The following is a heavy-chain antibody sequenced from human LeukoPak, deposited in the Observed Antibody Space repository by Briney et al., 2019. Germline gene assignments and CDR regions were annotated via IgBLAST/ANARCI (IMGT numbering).Heavy chain of an antibody. CDR3: AKVRASVLGYYYYGMDV. CDR1: GFTFSSYS. CDR2: ISSSSSYI. Sequence: GGSLRLSCAASGFTFSSYSMNWVRQAPGKGLEWVSSISSSSSYIYYADSVKGRFTISRDNSKNTLYLQMNSLRAEDTAVYYCAKVRASVLGYYYYGMDVWGQGTTVTVSS. J-gene: IGHJ6*02. V-gene: IGHV3-21*01. D-gene: IGHD3-10*01.